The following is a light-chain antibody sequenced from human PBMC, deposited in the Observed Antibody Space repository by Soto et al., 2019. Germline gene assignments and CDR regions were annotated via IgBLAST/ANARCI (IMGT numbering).Light chain of an antibody. J-gene: IGLJ3*02. Sequence: QSALTQPRSVSGSPGQSVTISCAGTSSDVGAYNSVSWYQQHPDKAPKLIIYDVSKRPSGIPDRFSGSKSGNTASLTISGLQAEDEADYYCFSYAGSYTSLFGGGTKLTVL. V-gene: IGLV2-11*01. CDR1: SSDVGAYNS. CDR3: FSYAGSYTSL. CDR2: DVS.